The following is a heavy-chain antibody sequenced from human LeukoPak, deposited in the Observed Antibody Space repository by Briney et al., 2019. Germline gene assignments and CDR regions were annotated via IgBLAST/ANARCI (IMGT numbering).Heavy chain of an antibody. D-gene: IGHD3-10*02. CDR2: ISWNSGTL. Sequence: GGSLRLSRAPSLFRLDDYAMHWVRQAPGTGLEWGSGISWNSGTLAYADSVKGRFTISRDNAKNSLYLQMNSLRAEDTAVYYCAELGITMIGGVWGKGTTVTISS. V-gene: IGHV3-9*01. CDR3: AELGITMIGGV. J-gene: IGHJ6*04. CDR1: LFRLDDYA.